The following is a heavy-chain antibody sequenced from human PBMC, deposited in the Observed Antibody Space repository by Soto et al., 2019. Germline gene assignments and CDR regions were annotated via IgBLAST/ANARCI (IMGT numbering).Heavy chain of an antibody. D-gene: IGHD2-21*02. Sequence: QVQLQESGPGLVKPSQTLSITCTVSAGSISSGDYYWSWIRQPPGKGLEWIGNIYYSGSTYYNPSLKSRVTISVDTSKNQFSLKLSSVTAADTAVYYCARATWVVVTAGPLDYWGQGTLVTVSS. CDR2: IYYSGST. V-gene: IGHV4-30-4*01. J-gene: IGHJ4*02. CDR1: AGSISSGDYY. CDR3: ARATWVVVTAGPLDY.